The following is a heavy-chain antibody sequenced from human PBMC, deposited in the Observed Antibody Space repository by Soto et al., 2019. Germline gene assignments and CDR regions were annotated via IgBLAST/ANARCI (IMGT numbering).Heavy chain of an antibody. CDR1: GGSVSSYY. V-gene: IGHV4-4*07. J-gene: IGHJ5*02. CDR2: VYSSGGT. CDR3: ARGQRFSDWFDP. D-gene: IGHD3-3*01. Sequence: SETLSLTCTVSGGSVSSYYWTWIRQPAGKGLEWIGRVYSSGGTHYNPSLKSRVTIALDTSKNQFSLRLLSVTDADTAVYYCARGQRFSDWFDPWGQGTLVTVSS.